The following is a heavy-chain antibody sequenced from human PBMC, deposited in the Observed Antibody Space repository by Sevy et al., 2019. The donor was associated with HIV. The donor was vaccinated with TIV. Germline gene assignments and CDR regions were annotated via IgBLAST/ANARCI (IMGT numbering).Heavy chain of an antibody. J-gene: IGHJ4*02. D-gene: IGHD6-13*01. Sequence: ASVKVSCKASGGTFSSYAISWVRQAPGQGLEWMGGIIPIFGTANYAQKFQGRVTITGDKSRSIAYMELSSLRSEDTAVYYCARGPKGYCSSWYYFDYWGQGTLVTVSS. CDR3: ARGPKGYCSSWYYFDY. V-gene: IGHV1-69*06. CDR1: GGTFSSYA. CDR2: IIPIFGTA.